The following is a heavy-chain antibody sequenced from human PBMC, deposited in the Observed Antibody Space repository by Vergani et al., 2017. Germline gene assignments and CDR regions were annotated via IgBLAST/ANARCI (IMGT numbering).Heavy chain of an antibody. Sequence: QVQLQESGPGLVKPSQTLSLTCTVSGGSINSHNYYWSWIRQPAGKGLEWIGRIHTSGSTNYNPTLKSRVTMSEDTSKNQFSLNLTSVTAADTALYLCARGSCLGGSCYKPLFDYWVQGILVTVSS. CDR1: GGSINSHNYY. V-gene: IGHV4-61*02. J-gene: IGHJ4*02. CDR2: IHTSGST. D-gene: IGHD2-15*01. CDR3: ARGSCLGGSCYKPLFDY.